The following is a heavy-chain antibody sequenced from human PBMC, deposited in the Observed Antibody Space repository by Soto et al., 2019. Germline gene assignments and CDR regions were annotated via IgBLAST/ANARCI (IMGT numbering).Heavy chain of an antibody. CDR1: GGSISSGGYS. V-gene: IGHV4-39*01. J-gene: IGHJ4*02. Sequence: SETLSLTCAVSGGSISSGGYSWSWIRQPPGKGLEWIGSIYSSGSTYYNPSLKSRVTISVDTSKNQFSLKLSSVTAADTAVYYCAKPSGSYLYYFDYWGQGTLVTVSS. D-gene: IGHD1-26*01. CDR2: IYSSGST. CDR3: AKPSGSYLYYFDY.